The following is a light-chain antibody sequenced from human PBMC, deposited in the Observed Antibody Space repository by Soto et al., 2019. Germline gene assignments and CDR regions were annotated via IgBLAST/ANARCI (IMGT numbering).Light chain of an antibody. V-gene: IGLV1-40*01. Sequence: QSVLTQPPSVSGAPGQRVTISCTGSSSNIGAYYDVHWYQQFPGTAPKLLIYGDTNRPSGVPDRFSGSKSDTSASLAITGLQVEDEADYYCQSYDSSLSGYVFGTGTKLTVL. CDR3: QSYDSSLSGYV. J-gene: IGLJ1*01. CDR2: GDT. CDR1: SSNIGAYYD.